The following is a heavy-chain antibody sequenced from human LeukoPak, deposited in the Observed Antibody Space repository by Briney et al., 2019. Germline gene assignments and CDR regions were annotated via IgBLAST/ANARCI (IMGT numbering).Heavy chain of an antibody. CDR2: IYYSGST. CDR1: GGSISSYY. J-gene: IGHJ6*03. V-gene: IGHV4-59*08. Sequence: SETLSLTCTVFGGSISSYYWSWIRQPPGKGLEWIGYIYYSGSTNYNPSLKSRVTISVDTSKNQFSLKLSSVTAADTAVYYCARHPDYYMDVWGKGTTVTVSS. CDR3: ARHPDYYMDV.